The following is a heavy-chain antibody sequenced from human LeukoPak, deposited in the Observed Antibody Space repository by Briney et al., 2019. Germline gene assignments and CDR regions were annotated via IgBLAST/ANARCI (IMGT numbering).Heavy chain of an antibody. Sequence: PGGSLRLSCAASGFGVDTKYMTWVRQAPGKGLEWVSVIYTGGSIYYADSVKGRFTTSRDNSKNTLYLHMISLRAEDTAVYYCARQYCSGGSCYYALDIWGQGTMVTVSS. CDR3: ARQYCSGGSCYYALDI. V-gene: IGHV3-53*01. J-gene: IGHJ3*02. CDR2: IYTGGSI. CDR1: GFGVDTKY. D-gene: IGHD2-15*01.